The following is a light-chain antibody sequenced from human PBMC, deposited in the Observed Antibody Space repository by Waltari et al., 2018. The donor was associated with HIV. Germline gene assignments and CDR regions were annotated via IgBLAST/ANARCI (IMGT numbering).Light chain of an antibody. Sequence: QSVLTQPPSASGTPGQRVTISCSGGTSNIGNNYVYWYQHLPGTAPKLLIYRHNQRPSGVPDRFSGSKSGTSASLAISGLRSEDEADYYCAAWDDSLGGPVFGGGTKLTVL. CDR2: RHN. CDR3: AAWDDSLGGPV. J-gene: IGLJ3*02. V-gene: IGLV1-47*01. CDR1: TSNIGNNY.